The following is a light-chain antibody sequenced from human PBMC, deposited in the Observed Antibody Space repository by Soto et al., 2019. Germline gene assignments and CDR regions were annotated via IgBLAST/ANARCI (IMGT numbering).Light chain of an antibody. V-gene: IGKV3-15*01. J-gene: IGKJ1*01. CDR1: ETVATN. Sequence: EVVMTQSPATLSASPGDRATLSCWASETVATNLAWYQQKPGQAPRLLISGASTRAAGISDRFRGSGSGTEFTLTISSLRSEDSGIYYCQQYFEWPPMTFGQGTKVEI. CDR3: QQYFEWPPMT. CDR2: GAS.